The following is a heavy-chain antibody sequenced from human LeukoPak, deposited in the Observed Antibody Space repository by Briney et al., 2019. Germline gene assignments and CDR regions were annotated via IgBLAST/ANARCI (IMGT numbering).Heavy chain of an antibody. D-gene: IGHD5-24*01. CDR2: IYYSGSI. V-gene: IGHV4-31*03. CDR1: GGSISSGGYY. J-gene: IGHJ4*02. Sequence: SQTLSLTCTVSGGSISSGGYYWSWIRQHPGKGLEWIGYIYYSGSIYYNPSLKSRVTISVDTSKNQFSLKLSSVTAADTAVYYCAREDGMSRIDYWGQGTLVTVSS. CDR3: AREDGMSRIDY.